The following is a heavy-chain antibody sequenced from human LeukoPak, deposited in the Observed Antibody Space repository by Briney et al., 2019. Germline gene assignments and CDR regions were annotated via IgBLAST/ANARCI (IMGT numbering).Heavy chain of an antibody. V-gene: IGHV4-59*01. J-gene: IGHJ4*02. CDR2: IYYSGST. CDR3: ARGVRGLVLRGRYYFDY. CDR1: GGSTSSYY. Sequence: SETLSLTCTVSGGSTSSYYWSWIRQPPGKGLEWIGYIYYSGSTNYNPSLKSRVTISVDTSKNQFSLKLSSVTAADTAVYYCARGVRGLVLRGRYYFDYWGQGTLVTVSS. D-gene: IGHD6-19*01.